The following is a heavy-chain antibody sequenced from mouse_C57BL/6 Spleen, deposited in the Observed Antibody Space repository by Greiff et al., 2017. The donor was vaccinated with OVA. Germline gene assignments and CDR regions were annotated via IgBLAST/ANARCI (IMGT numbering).Heavy chain of an antibody. CDR2: ISSGSSTI. Sequence: EVQLVESGGGLVKPGGSLKLSCAASGYTFSDYGMHWVRQAPEKGLEWVAYISSGSSTIYYADTVKGRFTITRYNANSTLFLQMTSLRSEDTAMYYCARDGNSLYWYDDWGPGTTLSVSS. V-gene: IGHV5-17*01. CDR3: ARDGNSLYWYDD. D-gene: IGHD2-1*01. CDR1: GYTFSDYG. J-gene: IGHJ2*01.